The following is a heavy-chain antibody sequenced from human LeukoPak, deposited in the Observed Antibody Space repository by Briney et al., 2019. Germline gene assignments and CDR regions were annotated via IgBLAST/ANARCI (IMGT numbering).Heavy chain of an antibody. CDR3: ARGPYYDFWSGAEYFQH. CDR2: INHSGST. D-gene: IGHD3-3*01. CDR1: GGSFSGYD. V-gene: IGHV4-34*01. Sequence: PSETLSLTCAVYGGSFSGYDWSWIRQPPGKGLEWLGEINHSGSTNYNPSLKSRVTISVDTSKNQFSLKLSSVTAADTAVYYCARGPYYDFWSGAEYFQHWGQGTLVTVSS. J-gene: IGHJ1*01.